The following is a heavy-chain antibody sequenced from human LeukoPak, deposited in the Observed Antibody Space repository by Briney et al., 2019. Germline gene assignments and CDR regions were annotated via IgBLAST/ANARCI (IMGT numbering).Heavy chain of an antibody. CDR2: IYPGDSDT. CDR1: GYSFTSYW. Sequence: GESLKISCKGSGYSFTSYWIGWVRQMPGKGLEWMGIIYPGDSDTRYSPSFQGQVTISADKSIGTAYLQWSSLKASDTAMYYCASPGYSSSWYPVEYFQHWGQGTLVTVSS. V-gene: IGHV5-51*01. CDR3: ASPGYSSSWYPVEYFQH. J-gene: IGHJ1*01. D-gene: IGHD6-13*01.